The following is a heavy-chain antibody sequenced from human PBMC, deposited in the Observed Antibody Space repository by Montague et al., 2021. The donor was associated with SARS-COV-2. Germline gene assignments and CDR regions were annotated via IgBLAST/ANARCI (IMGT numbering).Heavy chain of an antibody. CDR1: GGSISSSSYY. CDR3: ARTGYSSGWHSFDY. Sequence: SETLSLTCTVSGGSISSSSYYWGWIRQPPGKGLEWIGNIYYSGSTYHNPSLKSRDIISVDKSKNQFSLKLSSVTAADTAVYYCARTGYSSGWHSFDYWGQGTLVTVSS. D-gene: IGHD6-19*01. V-gene: IGHV4-39*07. J-gene: IGHJ4*02. CDR2: IYYSGST.